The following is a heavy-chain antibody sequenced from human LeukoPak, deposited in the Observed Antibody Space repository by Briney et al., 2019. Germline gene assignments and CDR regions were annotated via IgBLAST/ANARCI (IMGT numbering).Heavy chain of an antibody. CDR3: ARSPHYYYGMDV. Sequence: PSETLSLTCTVSGGSISSSYWSWIRQPPGKGLEWIGYIYYSGSTNYNPSLRSRVTISVDTSKNQFSLKLSSVTAADTAVYYCARSPHYYYGMDVWGQGTTVTVSS. V-gene: IGHV4-59*01. CDR1: GGSISSSY. CDR2: IYYSGST. J-gene: IGHJ6*02.